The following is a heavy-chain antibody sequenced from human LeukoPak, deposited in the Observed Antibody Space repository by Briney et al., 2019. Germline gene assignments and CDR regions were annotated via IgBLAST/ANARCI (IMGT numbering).Heavy chain of an antibody. CDR1: GFTFSNAW. Sequence: GGSLRLSCAASGFTFSNAWMSWVRQAPGKGLEWVGRIKSKTDGGTTDYAAPVKGRFTISRDDSKNTLYLQMNSLKTEDTAVYYCTTDRVLLWFGEPPHNWFDPWGQGTLVTVSS. D-gene: IGHD3-10*01. CDR3: TTDRVLLWFGEPPHNWFDP. CDR2: IKSKTDGGTT. J-gene: IGHJ5*02. V-gene: IGHV3-15*01.